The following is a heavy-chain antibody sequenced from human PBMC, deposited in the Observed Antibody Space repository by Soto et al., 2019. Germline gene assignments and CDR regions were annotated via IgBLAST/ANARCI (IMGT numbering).Heavy chain of an antibody. V-gene: IGHV3-11*06. D-gene: IGHD1-1*01. Sequence: GGSLRVSCAASGFTLSDHYMSWSRQAPGKGLEWIGYSSNSGSFTRYADSVKGRFSISRDNAKSSLYLQISSLRGDDTATYYCVKSGDNYNLLDYWGQGTPVTVSS. CDR2: SSNSGSFT. CDR1: GFTLSDHY. J-gene: IGHJ4*02. CDR3: VKSGDNYNLLDY.